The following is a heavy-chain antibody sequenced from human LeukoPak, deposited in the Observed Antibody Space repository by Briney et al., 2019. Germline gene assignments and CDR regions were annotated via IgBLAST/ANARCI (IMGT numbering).Heavy chain of an antibody. CDR3: ARDQSGNFDY. CDR2: ISSSTSTI. CDR1: GFTFSYYS. J-gene: IGHJ4*02. Sequence: GGSLRLSCAASGFTFSYYSMNWDRQAPGKGLEWVSYISSSTSTIYYADSVKGRFTISRDNAKNSLYLQMSSLRAEDTAVYYCARDQSGNFDYWGQGTLVTVSS. V-gene: IGHV3-48*01.